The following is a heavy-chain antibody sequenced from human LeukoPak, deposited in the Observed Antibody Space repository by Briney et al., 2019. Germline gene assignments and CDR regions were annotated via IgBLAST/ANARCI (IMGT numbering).Heavy chain of an antibody. J-gene: IGHJ6*02. CDR2: IYHSGST. V-gene: IGHV4-30-2*01. CDR1: GGSISSGGYS. CDR3: ARAPKNLWVAVAARSYYGMDV. D-gene: IGHD6-19*01. Sequence: NPSETLSLTCAVSGGSISSGGYSWSWIRQPPGKGLEWIGYIYHSGSTYYNPSLKSRVTISVDTSKNQFSLKLSSVTAADTAVYYCARAPKNLWVAVAARSYYGMDVWGQGTTVTVSS.